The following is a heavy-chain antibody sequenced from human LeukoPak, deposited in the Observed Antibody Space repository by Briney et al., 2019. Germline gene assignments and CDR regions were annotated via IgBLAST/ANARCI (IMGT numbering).Heavy chain of an antibody. J-gene: IGHJ5*02. Sequence: PSETLSLTCGASGGSFSGNYWSWIRQSAGKGLEWIGESDQSGSTKYNPSLKSRVTMSVDTSKNQFSLKLNYVTAADTAMYFCARGRPVESYWLVYPIKWFDTWGQGALVIVSS. D-gene: IGHD3-9*01. CDR3: ARGRPVESYWLVYPIKWFDT. V-gene: IGHV4-34*01. CDR1: GGSFSGNY. CDR2: SDQSGST.